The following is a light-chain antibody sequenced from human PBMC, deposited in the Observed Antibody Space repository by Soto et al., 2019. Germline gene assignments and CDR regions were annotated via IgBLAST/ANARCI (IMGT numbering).Light chain of an antibody. CDR3: QSYDSSLSGYV. CDR2: GNS. J-gene: IGLJ1*01. V-gene: IGLV1-40*01. CDR1: SSNIGAGYD. Sequence: SVLTQPPSVSGAPGQRVTISCTVSSSNIGAGYDVHWYQQLPGTAPKLLIYGNSNRPSGVPDRFSGSKSGTSASLAITGLQAEDEADYYCQSYDSSLSGYVFGTGTKVTVL.